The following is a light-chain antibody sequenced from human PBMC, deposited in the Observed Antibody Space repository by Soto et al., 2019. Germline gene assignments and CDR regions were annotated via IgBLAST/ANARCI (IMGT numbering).Light chain of an antibody. Sequence: QSALTQPASVSGSPGQSITISCTGTSSDVGGYNYVSWYQQHTGKAPKLMIYEVSTRPSGAPNRFSGSESGNTASLTISGLQAEDEADYYCSSYTSSSTWVFGGGTKLTVL. CDR2: EVS. CDR1: SSDVGGYNY. V-gene: IGLV2-14*01. J-gene: IGLJ3*02. CDR3: SSYTSSSTWV.